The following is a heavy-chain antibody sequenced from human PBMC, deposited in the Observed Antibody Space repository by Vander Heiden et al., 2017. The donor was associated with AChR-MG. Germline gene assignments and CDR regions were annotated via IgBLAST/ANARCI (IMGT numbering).Heavy chain of an antibody. Sequence: QLQLQESGPGLVKPSETLSLTCTVSGGSISSSSYYWGWIRQPPGTGLEWVGSIYYSGSTYYSPTLKSRVTISVDTSKNQCSLKLSSVTAADTAVYYCARGVAGYCSGGSCYYYYGMDVWGQGTTVTVSS. CDR2: IYYSGST. CDR1: GGSISSSSYY. CDR3: ARGVAGYCSGGSCYYYYGMDV. J-gene: IGHJ6*02. V-gene: IGHV4-39*01. D-gene: IGHD2-15*01.